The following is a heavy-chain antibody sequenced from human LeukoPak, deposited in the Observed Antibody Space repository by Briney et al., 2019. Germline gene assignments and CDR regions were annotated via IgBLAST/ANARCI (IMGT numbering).Heavy chain of an antibody. Sequence: SETLSLTCTVSGGSISSGDYYWSWIRQPPGKGLEWIGYIFYSGSTYYNPSLKSRVTISVDTSKNQFSLKLSSVTAADTAVYYCARDLTGLNWSDPWGQGTLVTVSS. J-gene: IGHJ5*02. D-gene: IGHD3-9*01. CDR2: IFYSGST. V-gene: IGHV4-30-4*01. CDR1: GGSISSGDYY. CDR3: ARDLTGLNWSDP.